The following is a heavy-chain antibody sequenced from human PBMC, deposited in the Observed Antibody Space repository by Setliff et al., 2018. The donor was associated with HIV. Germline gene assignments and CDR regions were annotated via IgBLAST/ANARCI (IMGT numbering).Heavy chain of an antibody. J-gene: IGHJ6*03. Sequence: ASVKVSCKASGYSFTSYYVHWVRQAPGQGLEWMGIINPSGGTTSYAQKFQGRVTMTRDTSISTAYMELSRLTSDDTAVYYGARGGGVTFYYYYYMDVWAKGTTVTVSS. D-gene: IGHD3-16*01. CDR2: INPSGGTT. CDR1: GYSFTSYY. V-gene: IGHV1-46*01. CDR3: ARGGGVTFYYYYYMDV.